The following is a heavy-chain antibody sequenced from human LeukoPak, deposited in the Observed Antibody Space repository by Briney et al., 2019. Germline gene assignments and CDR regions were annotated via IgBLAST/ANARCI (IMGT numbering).Heavy chain of an antibody. CDR1: GFTFATYA. Sequence: GGSLRLSCAASGFTFATYAWSWVRQPPGKGLGWVSAISGIGGSTYYADSVKGRFTISRDNSKNTLYLQMNSLRAEDTAVYYCAKDSLLCSSTSCYAWYFDLWGRGTLVTVSS. V-gene: IGHV3-23*01. J-gene: IGHJ2*01. CDR2: ISGIGGST. CDR3: AKDSLLCSSTSCYAWYFDL. D-gene: IGHD2-2*01.